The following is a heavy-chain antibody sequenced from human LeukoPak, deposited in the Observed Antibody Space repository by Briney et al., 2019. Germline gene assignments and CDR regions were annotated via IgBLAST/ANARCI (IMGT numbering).Heavy chain of an antibody. CDR3: ARVEEALFDI. CDR2: IIPIFGTA. Sequence: VASVKVSCKASGYTFTSYGISWVRQAPGQGLEWMGGIIPIFGTANYAQKFQGRVTITTDESTSTAYMELSSLRSEDTAVYYCARVEEALFDIWGQGTMVTVSS. CDR1: GYTFTSYG. V-gene: IGHV1-69*05. J-gene: IGHJ3*02.